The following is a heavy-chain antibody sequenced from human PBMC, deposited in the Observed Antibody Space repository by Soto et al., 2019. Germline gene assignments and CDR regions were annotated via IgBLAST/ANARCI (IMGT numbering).Heavy chain of an antibody. Sequence: GESLKISCAASGFTFSDYYMSWIRQAPGKGLEWVSYISSSGSTIYYADSVKGRFTISRDNAKNSLYLQMNSLRAEDTAVYYCARDKGDGYNYRAFDIWGQGTMVTVSS. D-gene: IGHD5-12*01. CDR2: ISSSGSTI. J-gene: IGHJ3*02. V-gene: IGHV3-11*01. CDR1: GFTFSDYY. CDR3: ARDKGDGYNYRAFDI.